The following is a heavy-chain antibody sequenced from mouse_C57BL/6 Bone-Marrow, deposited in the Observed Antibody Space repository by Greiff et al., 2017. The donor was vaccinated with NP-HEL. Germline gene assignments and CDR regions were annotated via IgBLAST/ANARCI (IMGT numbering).Heavy chain of an antibody. D-gene: IGHD1-1*01. Sequence: EVQLQQSVAELVRPGASVKLSCTASGFNIKNTYMHWVKQRTEEGLEWIGRIDPANGNTKYAPKFQGKATITADTSSNTAYLQLSSLTSEDTAIYYCARCDYGSSYPFDYWGQGTTLTVSS. V-gene: IGHV14-3*01. J-gene: IGHJ2*01. CDR1: GFNIKNTY. CDR2: IDPANGNT. CDR3: ARCDYGSSYPFDY.